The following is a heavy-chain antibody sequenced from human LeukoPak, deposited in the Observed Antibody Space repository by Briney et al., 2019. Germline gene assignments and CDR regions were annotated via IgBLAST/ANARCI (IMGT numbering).Heavy chain of an antibody. J-gene: IGHJ4*02. CDR2: ISVYNGNT. CDR3: ARDKLAYCGGDCYSDY. CDR1: GYPFTSYG. Sequence: RASVKVSCKASGYPFTSYGINRVRQAPGQGLEWMGCISVYNGNTNYAQKLQGRVTMTTDTSTSTAYMELRSLRSDGTAVYYCARDKLAYCGGDCYSDYWGQGTLVTVSS. D-gene: IGHD2-21*02. V-gene: IGHV1-18*01.